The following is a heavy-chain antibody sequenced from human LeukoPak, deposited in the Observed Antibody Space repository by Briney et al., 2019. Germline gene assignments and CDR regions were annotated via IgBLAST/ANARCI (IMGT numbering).Heavy chain of an antibody. CDR1: GGSFSGYY. CDR3: GGGWLNLDY. D-gene: IGHD6-19*01. CDR2: INHSGST. J-gene: IGHJ4*02. V-gene: IGHV4-34*01. Sequence: SETLSLTCAVYGGSFSGYYWSWIRQPPGKGLEWIGEINHSGSTNYNPSLKGRVTISVDTSKNQFSLKLSSVTAADTAVYYCGGGWLNLDYWGQGTLVTVSS.